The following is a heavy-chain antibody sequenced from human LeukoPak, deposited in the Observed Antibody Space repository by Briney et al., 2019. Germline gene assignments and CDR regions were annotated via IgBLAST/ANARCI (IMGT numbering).Heavy chain of an antibody. Sequence: PSETLSLTCAVYGGSFSGYYWSWIRQPPGKGLEWIGEINHSGSTNYNPSLKSRVTISVDTSKNQFSLKLSSVTAADTAVYYCAXGFRTTVTHFDYWGQGTLVTVSS. CDR2: INHSGST. D-gene: IGHD4-17*01. CDR3: AXGFRTTVTHFDY. V-gene: IGHV4-34*01. J-gene: IGHJ4*02. CDR1: GGSFSGYY.